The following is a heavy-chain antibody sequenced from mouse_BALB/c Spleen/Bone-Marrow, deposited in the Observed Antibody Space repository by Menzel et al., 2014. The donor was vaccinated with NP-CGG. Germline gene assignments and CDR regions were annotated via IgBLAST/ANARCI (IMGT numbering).Heavy chain of an antibody. CDR3: ARLYYYGLQDY. CDR2: IYPDSSTI. D-gene: IGHD1-1*01. Sequence: EVQLQESGGGLVQPGGSLKLSCAASGFDFSRYWMSWVRQAPGKGLEWIGEIYPDSSTINYTPSLKDKFIISRDNAKNTLYLQMSKVRSEDTALYYCARLYYYGLQDYWGQGTTLTVSS. CDR1: GFDFSRYW. J-gene: IGHJ2*01. V-gene: IGHV4-1*02.